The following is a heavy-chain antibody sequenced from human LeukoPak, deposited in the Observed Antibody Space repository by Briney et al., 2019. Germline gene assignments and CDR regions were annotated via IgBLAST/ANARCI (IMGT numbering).Heavy chain of an antibody. CDR1: GGSISSCGCF. J-gene: IGHJ4*02. Sequence: PSQTLSLTCTVSGGSISSCGCFEWSWIRHQAGDGLGGIEFISYRGTTYYSPCLKRRVYMSVDTSRSQFSLRLTSVADDDTAVYYCARISQWSGGFYYWGQGTLVTVSS. D-gene: IGHD2-15*01. V-gene: IGHV4-31*03. CDR3: ARISQWSGGFYY. CDR2: ISYRGTT.